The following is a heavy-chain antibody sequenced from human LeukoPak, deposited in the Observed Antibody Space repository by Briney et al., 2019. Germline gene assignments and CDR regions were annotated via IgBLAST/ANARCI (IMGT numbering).Heavy chain of an antibody. CDR1: GGSISSSSYY. CDR3: ARGVTMIVVVIHDWYFDL. J-gene: IGHJ2*01. D-gene: IGHD3-22*01. V-gene: IGHV4-39*01. Sequence: SETLSLTCTVSGGSISSSSYYWGWIRQPPGTGLEWIGSIYYTRSTYYNPSLRSRVTISVDTSKNQFSLKLTSVTAADTAVYYCARGVTMIVVVIHDWYFDLWGRGTLVTVSS. CDR2: IYYTRST.